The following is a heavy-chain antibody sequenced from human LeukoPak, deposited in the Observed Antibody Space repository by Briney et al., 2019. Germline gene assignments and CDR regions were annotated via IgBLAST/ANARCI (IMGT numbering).Heavy chain of an antibody. V-gene: IGHV3-48*01. CDR1: GFTFSSYS. Sequence: GGSLRLSCAASGFTFSSYSMNWVRRAPGKGLEWVSYISSSSSTIYYADSVKGRFTISRDNAKNSLYLQMNSLRAEDTAVYYCARDLRHYYDRDDAFDIWGQGTMVTVSS. CDR3: ARDLRHYYDRDDAFDI. D-gene: IGHD3-22*01. CDR2: ISSSSSTI. J-gene: IGHJ3*02.